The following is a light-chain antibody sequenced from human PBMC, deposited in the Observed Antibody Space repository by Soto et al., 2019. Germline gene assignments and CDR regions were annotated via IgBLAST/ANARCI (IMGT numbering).Light chain of an antibody. CDR2: DAS. Sequence: IVLTQSPATLSLSPGERATLSCRASQSVSIDLAWYQQKPGQAPRLLIYDASNMATGIAARFSGGGSGTDFTLTISSPEPEDFAVYYCQQRSQWPWTFGQGTKVEIK. J-gene: IGKJ1*01. CDR1: QSVSID. CDR3: QQRSQWPWT. V-gene: IGKV3-11*01.